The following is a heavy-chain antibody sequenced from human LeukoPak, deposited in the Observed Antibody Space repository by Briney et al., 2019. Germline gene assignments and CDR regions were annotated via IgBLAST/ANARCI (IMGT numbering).Heavy chain of an antibody. CDR2: INHSGST. V-gene: IGHV4-34*01. CDR3: ASPYYYDSSGYSPGWFDP. J-gene: IGHJ5*02. Sequence: SETLSLTCAVYGGSFSGYYWSWIRQPPGKGLEWIGEINHSGSTNYNPSLKSRVTISVDTSKNQFSLKLSSVTAADTAVYYCASPYYYDSSGYSPGWFDPWGQGTLVTVSS. D-gene: IGHD3-22*01. CDR1: GGSFSGYY.